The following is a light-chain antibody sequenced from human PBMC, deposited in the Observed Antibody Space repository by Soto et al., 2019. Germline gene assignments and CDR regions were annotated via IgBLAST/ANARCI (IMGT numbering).Light chain of an antibody. CDR1: QSLQHNNGNTL. CDR3: MQALQTPRT. Sequence: EIVMTQSPLSLTVTPGEPASISCKSSQSLQHNNGNTLLDWYMQKPGQSPQLLIYLASRRAPGAPDRVSGSGSGTDVTLRISTVEADDAAIYYCMQALQTPRTFGQGTKLEI. J-gene: IGKJ1*01. V-gene: IGKV2-28*01. CDR2: LAS.